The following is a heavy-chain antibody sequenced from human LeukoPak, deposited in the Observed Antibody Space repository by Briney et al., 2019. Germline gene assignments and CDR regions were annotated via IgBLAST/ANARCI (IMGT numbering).Heavy chain of an antibody. V-gene: IGHV1-18*01. CDR1: GYSFSSHG. D-gene: IGHD1-26*01. J-gene: IGHJ4*02. CDR3: ARDQVVGATAGTFDY. Sequence: ASVKVSCKTSGYSFSSHGISWVRQAPGQELEWMGYIRAYNGATNYAQKLQGRVTLTTDTSTSTAYMELSNLRSDDRAVYYCARDQVVGATAGTFDYWGQGTLVTVSS. CDR2: IRAYNGAT.